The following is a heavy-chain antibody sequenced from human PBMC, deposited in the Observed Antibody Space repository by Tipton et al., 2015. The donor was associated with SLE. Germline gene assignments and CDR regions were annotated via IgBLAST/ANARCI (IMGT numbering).Heavy chain of an antibody. CDR3: ASMNSSYDYYYYYMDV. J-gene: IGHJ6*03. D-gene: IGHD5-12*01. CDR2: VYYSGST. V-gene: IGHV4-59*13. Sequence: TLSLTCTVSGGSISSYYWSWIRQTPGKGLEWDGYVYYSGSTNYNPSLKSRVNSSVDTSKNQFYLKLSSVTAADTAVYYCASMNSSYDYYYYYMDVWGKETTVIVSS. CDR1: GGSISSYY.